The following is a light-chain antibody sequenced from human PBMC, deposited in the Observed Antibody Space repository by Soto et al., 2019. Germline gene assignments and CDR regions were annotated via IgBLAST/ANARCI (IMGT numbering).Light chain of an antibody. J-gene: IGLJ3*02. CDR2: DVS. CDR3: SSYTTSTTGV. CDR1: SSDVGAYNY. Sequence: QSALTQPASVSGSPGQSITISCTGTSSDVGAYNYVSWFQQHPGKSPRLIIYDVSNRPSGVSNRFSGSKSGNTASLTISGLQAGDEADYYCSSYTTSTTGVFGGGTKVTVL. V-gene: IGLV2-14*01.